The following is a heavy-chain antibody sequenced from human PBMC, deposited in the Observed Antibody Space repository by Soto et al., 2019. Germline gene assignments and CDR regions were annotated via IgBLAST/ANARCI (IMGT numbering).Heavy chain of an antibody. Sequence: PSETLSLTCAVSGGSISSGGYSWSWIRQPPGKGLEWIGYIYHSGSTYYNPSLKSRVTISVDRSKNQFSLKLSSVTAADTAVYYCVRGHSSGWYLDYWCQGTLVTASS. CDR1: GGSISSGGYS. CDR3: VRGHSSGWYLDY. CDR2: IYHSGST. V-gene: IGHV4-30-2*01. J-gene: IGHJ4*02. D-gene: IGHD6-19*01.